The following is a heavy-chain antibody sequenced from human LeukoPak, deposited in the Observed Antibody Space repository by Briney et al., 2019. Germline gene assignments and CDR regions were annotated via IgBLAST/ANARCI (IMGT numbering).Heavy chain of an antibody. CDR1: GFSFSNYN. Sequence: PGESLRLSCAASGFSFSNYNMNWIRQPPGKGLEWIGEINHSGSTNYNPSLKSRVTISVDTSKNQFSLKLSSVTAADTAVYYCARHQYYYDSSGYYYPGYYFDYWGQGTLVTVSS. CDR2: INHSGST. J-gene: IGHJ4*02. V-gene: IGHV4-34*01. D-gene: IGHD3-22*01. CDR3: ARHQYYYDSSGYYYPGYYFDY.